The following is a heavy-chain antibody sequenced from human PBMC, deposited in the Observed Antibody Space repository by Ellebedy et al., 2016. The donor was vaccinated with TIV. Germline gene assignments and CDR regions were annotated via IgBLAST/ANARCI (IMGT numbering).Heavy chain of an antibody. CDR3: GAGGTEATPIGEPIPGQRVEIYSGYDDY. CDR1: GFTFSSYA. Sequence: GGSLRLSXAASGFTFSSYAMSWVRQAPGKGLEWVSGISNSGGSTYYADSVKGRFTISRDNSKNTLYLQMNSLRAEDTAVYYCGAGGTEATPIGEPIPGQRVEIYSGYDDYWGQGTLVTVSS. CDR2: ISNSGGST. J-gene: IGHJ4*02. V-gene: IGHV3-23*01. D-gene: IGHD5-12*01.